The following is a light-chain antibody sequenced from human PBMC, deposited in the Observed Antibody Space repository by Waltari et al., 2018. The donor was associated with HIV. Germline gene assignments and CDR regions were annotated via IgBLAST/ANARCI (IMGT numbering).Light chain of an antibody. CDR2: GAS. V-gene: IGKV4-1*01. J-gene: IGKJ1*01. CDR1: QSVLYSSNNKNY. CDR3: QQYYSTPWT. Sequence: DMEMTQFPDSLAVSLNERATINCKSRQSVLYSSNNKNYLAWYQQTPGQPPKLLIYGASTRESGVPDRFSGSGSGTDFTLTISSLQAEDVAVYYCQQYYSTPWTFGQGTKVEI.